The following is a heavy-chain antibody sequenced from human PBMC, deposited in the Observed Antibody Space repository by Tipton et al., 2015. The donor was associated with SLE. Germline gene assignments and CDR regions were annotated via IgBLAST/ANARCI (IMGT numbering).Heavy chain of an antibody. CDR1: GFTFSTYS. J-gene: IGHJ4*02. CDR3: ARDPQAPGYFDY. CDR2: ISSSSSTI. V-gene: IGHV3-48*01. Sequence: GSLRLSCAASGFTFSTYSMNWVRQAPGKGLEWVSYISSSSSTIYYADSVKGRFTISRDNAKNSLYLQMNSLRAEDTAVYYCARDPQAPGYFDYWAQGTLVSVAS.